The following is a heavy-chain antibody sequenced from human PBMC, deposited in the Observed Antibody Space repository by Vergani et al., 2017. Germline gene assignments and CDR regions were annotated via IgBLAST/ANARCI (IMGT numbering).Heavy chain of an antibody. CDR3: AGRHDYGDYVDACDI. CDR1: GYTFTSYY. Sequence: QVQLVQSGAEVKKPGASVKVSCKASGYTFTSYYMHWVRQAPGQGVEWMGIINPSGGSTSYAQKFQGGVTMTRDTSTSTVYMELSSLRSEDTAVYYCAGRHDYGDYVDACDIWGQGTMVTVSS. V-gene: IGHV1-46*01. D-gene: IGHD4-17*01. CDR2: INPSGGST. J-gene: IGHJ3*02.